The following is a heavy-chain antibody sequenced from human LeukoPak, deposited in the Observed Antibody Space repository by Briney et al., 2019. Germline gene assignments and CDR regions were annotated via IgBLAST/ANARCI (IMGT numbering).Heavy chain of an antibody. J-gene: IGHJ4*02. D-gene: IGHD3-22*01. Sequence: PGRSLRLSCAASGFTFSSYGMHWVRQAPGKGLEWVAIISYDRSNKYYADSVKGRFTISRDNSKNTLYLQMNSLRAEDTAVYYCAKLTFYYDSSGHRHFDYWGQGTLVTVSS. CDR1: GFTFSSYG. CDR2: ISYDRSNK. CDR3: AKLTFYYDSSGHRHFDY. V-gene: IGHV3-30*18.